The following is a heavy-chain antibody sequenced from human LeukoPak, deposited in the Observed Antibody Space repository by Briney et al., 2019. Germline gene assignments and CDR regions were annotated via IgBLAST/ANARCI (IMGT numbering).Heavy chain of an antibody. D-gene: IGHD4-23*01. CDR2: IYPGDSET. CDR1: GYSFTSYW. CDR3: TRQGNHFDY. J-gene: IGHJ4*02. Sequence: GESLKISCKGSGYSFTSYWIGWVRQMPGKDLEWMGMIYPGDSETRYSPSFQGHGTISADKYISTAYLQWSSLKAPDTAICYCTRQGNHFDYWGQGTLVTVSS. V-gene: IGHV5-51*01.